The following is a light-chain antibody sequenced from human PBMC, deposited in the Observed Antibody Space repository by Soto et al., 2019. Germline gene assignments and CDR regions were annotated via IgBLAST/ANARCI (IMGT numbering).Light chain of an antibody. J-gene: IGLJ2*01. V-gene: IGLV1-40*01. CDR1: SSNIVAGYD. CDR3: QSYDISLSGVL. CDR2: RNR. Sequence: QPVLTQPPSVSGAPGQRVTISCTGSSSNIVAGYDVHWYQHLPGTAPKVLIYRNRHRPSGVPDRFSGSKSGTSASLAITGLQADDEADYYCQSYDISLSGVLFGGGTKVTVL.